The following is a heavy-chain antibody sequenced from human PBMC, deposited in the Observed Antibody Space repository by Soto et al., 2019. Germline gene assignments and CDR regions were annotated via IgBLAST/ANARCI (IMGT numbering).Heavy chain of an antibody. D-gene: IGHD5-12*01. J-gene: IGHJ4*02. Sequence: EVQLVESGGGLIQPGGSLRLSCAASGFTVSSNYMSWVRQAPGKGLEWVSVIYSGGSTYYEDSVKGRFTISRDNSKNTLYLQMNSLRAVDTAVYYCARDPLEDGYNFFDYWGQGTLVTVSS. CDR2: IYSGGST. CDR1: GFTVSSNY. V-gene: IGHV3-53*01. CDR3: ARDPLEDGYNFFDY.